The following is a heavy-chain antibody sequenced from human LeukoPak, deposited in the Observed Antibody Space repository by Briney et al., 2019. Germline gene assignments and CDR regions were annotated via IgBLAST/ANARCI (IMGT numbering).Heavy chain of an antibody. V-gene: IGHV1-8*03. CDR1: GYTFTSYD. J-gene: IGHJ6*03. Sequence: ASVKVSCKASGYTFTSYDINWVRQATGQGLEWMGWMNPNSGNTGYAQKFQGRVTITRNTSISTAYMELSSLRSEDTAVYYCARAPYGGNSGDYYYYYMDVWGKGTTVTVSS. D-gene: IGHD4-23*01. CDR3: ARAPYGGNSGDYYYYYMDV. CDR2: MNPNSGNT.